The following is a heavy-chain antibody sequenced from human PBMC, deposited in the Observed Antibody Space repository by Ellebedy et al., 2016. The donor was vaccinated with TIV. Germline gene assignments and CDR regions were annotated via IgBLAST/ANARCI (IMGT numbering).Heavy chain of an antibody. CDR2: IGASGSGA. CDR1: GFTFSNYA. D-gene: IGHD4-11*01. J-gene: IGHJ4*02. CDR3: AKGVSVDYRPFDY. V-gene: IGHV3-23*01. Sequence: GESLKISCAASGFTFSNYAMSWVRQAPGKGLEWVSVIGASGSGAYYAASVQGRFTISGDTSKNTLYLQMNSLRAEDTAVYYCAKGVSVDYRPFDYWGRGTLVTVSS.